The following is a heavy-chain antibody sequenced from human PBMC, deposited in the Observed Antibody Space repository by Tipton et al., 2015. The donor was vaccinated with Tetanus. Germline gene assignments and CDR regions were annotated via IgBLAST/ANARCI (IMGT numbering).Heavy chain of an antibody. CDR3: ARDRITGPTGRYYAMDV. V-gene: IGHV4-61*08. CDR1: GGSVRGGDYS. J-gene: IGHJ6*01. CDR2: VSYSGRT. D-gene: IGHD1-7*01. Sequence: TLSLTCTVSGGSVRGGDYSWNWIRQPPGKGLEWLAYVSYSGRTNPNYSLKSRITVSLDASKNQFSLRLTSATAADTAVYYCARDRITGPTGRYYAMDVWGQGTTVTVSS.